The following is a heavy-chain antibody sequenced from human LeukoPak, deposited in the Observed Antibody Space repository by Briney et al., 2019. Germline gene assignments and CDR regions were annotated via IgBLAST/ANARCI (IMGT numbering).Heavy chain of an antibody. CDR3: AGVATTWGY. V-gene: IGHV4-38-2*02. CDR2: INHGGST. J-gene: IGHJ4*02. D-gene: IGHD5-12*01. Sequence: SETLSLTCSVSGYPISSVYYWGWIRRPPGKGLEWIGSINHGGSTDYNPSLKSRVTISVDKSKNQFSLKLSSVTAADTAVYYCAGVATTWGYWGQGTLVTVSS. CDR1: GYPISSVYY.